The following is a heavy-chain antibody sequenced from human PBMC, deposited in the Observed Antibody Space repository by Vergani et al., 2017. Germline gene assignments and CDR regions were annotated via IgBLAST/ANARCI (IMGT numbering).Heavy chain of an antibody. Sequence: QVKMKAEGKGREKNSQTLSLTCTMSGGSISAGYYFWSWIRQPAGKGLEWLGHISASGNASHSPSLKTRVSMSVDTSKNQFSLTVTSVTAADTAIYFCARRSGGYYSGGKVHPLRTAFDVWGHGTVVTVSS. V-gene: IGHV4-61*09. CDR3: ARRSGGYYSGGKVHPLRTAFDV. CDR1: GGSISAGYYF. J-gene: IGHJ3*01. CDR2: ISASGNA. D-gene: IGHD2-15*01.